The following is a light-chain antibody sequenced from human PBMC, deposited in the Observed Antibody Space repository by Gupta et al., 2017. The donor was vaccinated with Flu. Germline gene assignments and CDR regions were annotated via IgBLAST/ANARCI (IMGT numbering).Light chain of an antibody. CDR3: QSYDSSLSAPVI. V-gene: IGLV1-40*01. Sequence: TRPCTVAWSNRCPVYDGHWYYQLPVIAPQPLISGTTSRPSEVPYRFSGPKSGTPASLAIAGLQAEDEADYCCQSYDSSLSAPVIYGVGTKLTVL. CDR1: WSNRCPVYD. J-gene: IGLJ2*01. CDR2: GTT.